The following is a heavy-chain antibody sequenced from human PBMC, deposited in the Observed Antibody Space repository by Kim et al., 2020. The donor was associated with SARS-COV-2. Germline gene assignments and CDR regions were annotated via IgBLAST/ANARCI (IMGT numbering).Heavy chain of an antibody. CDR2: IRSKAYGGTT. Sequence: GGSLRLSCTASGFTFGDYAMSWFRQAPGKVLEWVGFIRSKAYGGTTEYAASVKGRFTISRDDSKSIAYLQMNSLKTEDTAVYYCTRDHSSSSWYLDAFDIWGQGTMVTVSS. CDR3: TRDHSSSSWYLDAFDI. D-gene: IGHD6-13*01. V-gene: IGHV3-49*03. CDR1: GFTFGDYA. J-gene: IGHJ3*02.